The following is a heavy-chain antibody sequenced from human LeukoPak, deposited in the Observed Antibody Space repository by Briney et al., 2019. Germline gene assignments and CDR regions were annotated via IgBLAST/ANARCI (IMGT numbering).Heavy chain of an antibody. Sequence: QTVSLTCTVSGGSISSGGYYWSGLRQHPGQGLEWIVYIYYSGSTYYNPSRRSRVTISVDTSKNQFSLKLSSVTAADTAVYFCARARYYDILTGQADDFHIWGQGTIVSVSS. V-gene: IGHV4-31*03. CDR2: IYYSGST. D-gene: IGHD3-9*01. CDR3: ARARYYDILTGQADDFHI. CDR1: GGSISSGGYY. J-gene: IGHJ3*02.